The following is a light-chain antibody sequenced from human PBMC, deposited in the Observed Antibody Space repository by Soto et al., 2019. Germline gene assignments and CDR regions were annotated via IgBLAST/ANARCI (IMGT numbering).Light chain of an antibody. CDR1: KSDSGSY. V-gene: IGKV3-20*01. CDR3: QQYASSPRA. CDR2: EAS. Sequence: EIVLTQSPGTLALSPGGRAPLSCRARKSDSGSYLAWHQQKPGKAPRLLIYEASSRATGIPDRFSGSGTGTDFTLTICRLEPEDFAVYYCQQYASSPRAFGQGTKVDIK. J-gene: IGKJ1*01.